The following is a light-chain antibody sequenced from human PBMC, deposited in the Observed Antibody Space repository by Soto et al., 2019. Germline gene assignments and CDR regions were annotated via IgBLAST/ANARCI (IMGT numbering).Light chain of an antibody. CDR3: QQYGTSPRT. CDR1: QSVRSSY. Sequence: EIVLTQSPGTLSLSPGERATLSCRASQSVRSSYLDWYQQKLGQAPRLLIYGVYNRATGIPDRFSGSGSGTDFTLTISRLESEDFAVYYCQQYGTSPRTFGQGTKVEIK. J-gene: IGKJ1*01. V-gene: IGKV3-20*01. CDR2: GVY.